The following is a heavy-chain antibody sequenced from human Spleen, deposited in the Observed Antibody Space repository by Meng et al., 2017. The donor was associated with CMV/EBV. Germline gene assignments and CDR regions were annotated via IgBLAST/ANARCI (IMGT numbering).Heavy chain of an antibody. Sequence: GESLKTSCAASGFTFSTSWMSWVRQAPGKGLEWVANIREDGSSKYYADPVKGRFTISRDNAKNSLFLQMSSLRVEDTAMYYCARAGLGYCSVTSCYNDYWGQGTLVTVSS. D-gene: IGHD2-2*02. J-gene: IGHJ4*02. CDR3: ARAGLGYCSVTSCYNDY. CDR2: IREDGSSK. V-gene: IGHV3-7*01. CDR1: GFTFSTSW.